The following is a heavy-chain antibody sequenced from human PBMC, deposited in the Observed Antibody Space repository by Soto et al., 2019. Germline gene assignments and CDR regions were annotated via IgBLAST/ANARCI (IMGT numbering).Heavy chain of an antibody. Sequence: SETLSLTCTVSGGSIVSGDYCCVWIRQPPGKGLEWIGYIYYSGSTYYNPSLKSRVTISVDTSKNQFSLKLSSVTAADTAVYFCAGFVVPASRNSDFDYWGQGTLVT. D-gene: IGHD2-15*01. CDR2: IYYSGST. V-gene: IGHV4-30-4*01. J-gene: IGHJ4*02. CDR3: AGFVVPASRNSDFDY. CDR1: GGSIVSGDYC.